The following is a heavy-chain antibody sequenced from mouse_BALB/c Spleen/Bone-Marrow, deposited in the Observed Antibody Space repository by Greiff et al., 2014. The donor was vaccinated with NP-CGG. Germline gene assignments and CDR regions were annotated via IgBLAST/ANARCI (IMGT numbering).Heavy chain of an antibody. Sequence: QVQLQQSGAELARPGASVKMSCKASGYTFTSFTIHWVKQRPGQGLEWIGYINPSSGYTNYNQNFKDKATLTADKSASIAYMQLTSLTSEDSAVYYCARRDYGPFYALDYWGQGTSVTVSS. CDR1: GYTFTSFT. CDR2: INPSSGYT. D-gene: IGHD1-2*01. V-gene: IGHV1-4*01. J-gene: IGHJ4*01. CDR3: ARRDYGPFYALDY.